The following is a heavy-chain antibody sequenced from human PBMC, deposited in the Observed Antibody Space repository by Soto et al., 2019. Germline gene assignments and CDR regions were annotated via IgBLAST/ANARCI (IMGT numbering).Heavy chain of an antibody. CDR2: IYSGGST. D-gene: IGHD6-6*01. CDR1: GFTVSSNY. CDR3: ARAGIAARRHYYYGMDV. Sequence: GGSLRLSCAASGFTVSSNYMSWVRQAPGKGLEWVSVIYSGGSTYYADSVKSRFTISRDNSKNTLYLQMNSLRAEDTAVYYCARAGIAARRHYYYGMDVWGQGTTVTVSS. J-gene: IGHJ6*02. V-gene: IGHV3-53*01.